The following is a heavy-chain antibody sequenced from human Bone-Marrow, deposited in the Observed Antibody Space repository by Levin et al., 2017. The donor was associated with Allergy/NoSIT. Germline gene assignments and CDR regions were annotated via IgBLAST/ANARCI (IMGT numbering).Heavy chain of an antibody. Sequence: PGGSLRLSCAASGFTFSSYAMSWVRQAPGKGLEWVSAISGSGDSTYYADSVKGRFTISRGNSKNTLYLQMNSLRAEDTAVYYCVKDLGSSAYDFLDYWGQGTLVTVSS. D-gene: IGHD5-12*01. V-gene: IGHV3-23*01. CDR2: ISGSGDST. J-gene: IGHJ4*02. CDR1: GFTFSSYA. CDR3: VKDLGSSAYDFLDY.